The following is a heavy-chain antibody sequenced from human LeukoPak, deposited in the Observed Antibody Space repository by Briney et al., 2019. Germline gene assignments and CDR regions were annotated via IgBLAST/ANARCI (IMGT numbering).Heavy chain of an antibody. Sequence: PGGSLRLSCAASGFTFSSYSMNWVRQAPGKGLEWVSSIISSSTYIYFADSLKGRFTISRDNAKNSLYLQMNSLRAEDTAVYYCASTSAWDRYNYHYGMDVWGQGTTVTVSS. J-gene: IGHJ6*02. D-gene: IGHD6-19*01. CDR1: GFTFSSYS. V-gene: IGHV3-21*01. CDR2: IISSSTYI. CDR3: ASTSAWDRYNYHYGMDV.